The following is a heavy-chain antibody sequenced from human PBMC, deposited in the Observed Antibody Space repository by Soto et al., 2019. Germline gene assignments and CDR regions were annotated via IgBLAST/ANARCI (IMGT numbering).Heavy chain of an antibody. CDR2: IYYSGST. CDR1: GGSISSYY. CDR3: ARHHYYYDYMDV. Sequence: QVQLQESGPGLVKPSETLSLTCTVSGGSISSYYWSWIRQPPGKGLEWIGYIYYSGSTNYNPSLKSRVTISVDTSKTQFSLKLSSVTASDTAVYYCARHHYYYDYMDVWGKGTTVTVSS. V-gene: IGHV4-59*08. J-gene: IGHJ6*03.